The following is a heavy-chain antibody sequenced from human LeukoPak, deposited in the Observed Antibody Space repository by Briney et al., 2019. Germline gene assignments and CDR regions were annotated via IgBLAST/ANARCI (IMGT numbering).Heavy chain of an antibody. V-gene: IGHV3-43*02. CDR3: AKGGGSSWYFPAFDI. CDR2: TSGDGGST. D-gene: IGHD6-13*01. J-gene: IGHJ3*02. Sequence: GGSLRLSCAASGFTFDDYAMHWVRQAPGKGLEWVSLTSGDGGSTYYADSVKGRFTISRDNSKNSLYLQMNSLRTEDTALYYCAKGGGSSWYFPAFDIWGQGTMVTVSS. CDR1: GFTFDDYA.